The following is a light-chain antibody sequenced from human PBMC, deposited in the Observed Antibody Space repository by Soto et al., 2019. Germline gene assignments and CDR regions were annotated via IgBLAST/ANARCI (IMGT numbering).Light chain of an antibody. CDR1: QSVSSSY. CDR3: QQYGSTPPWT. V-gene: IGKV3-20*01. CDR2: GAA. Sequence: EIVLTQSPGTLSLSPGERATLSCRASQSVSSSYLAWYQQKPGQAPRLLIYGAASRATGIPDRFSGSGSGTDFTLTISSLETEDFAVYYRQQYGSTPPWTFGQVTKVVIK. J-gene: IGKJ1*01.